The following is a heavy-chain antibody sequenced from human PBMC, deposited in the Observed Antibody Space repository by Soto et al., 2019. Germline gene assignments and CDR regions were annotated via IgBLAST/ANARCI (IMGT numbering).Heavy chain of an antibody. Sequence: ASVKVSCKASGYTFTTFGISWVRQAPGQGLEWMGWLNPNSGGTNYAQEFQGWVTMTRDTSISTAYMELSKLKSDDTAFYYCARGKFYDSTGYYLDYWGQGTLVTVSS. CDR1: GYTFTTFG. CDR3: ARGKFYDSTGYYLDY. J-gene: IGHJ4*02. V-gene: IGHV1-2*04. D-gene: IGHD3-22*01. CDR2: LNPNSGGT.